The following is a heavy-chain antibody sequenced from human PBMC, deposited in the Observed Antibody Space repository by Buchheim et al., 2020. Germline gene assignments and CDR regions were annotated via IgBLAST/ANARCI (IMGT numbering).Heavy chain of an antibody. D-gene: IGHD2-2*01. J-gene: IGHJ4*02. CDR3: ARGLGYCSSTSCYYYFDY. V-gene: IGHV3-33*01. Sequence: QVQLVESGGGVVQPGRSLRLSCAASGFTFSSYGMHWVRQAPGKGLEWVAVIWYDGSNKYYADSVKGRFTISRDNSKNTLYLQMNSLRAEDTAVYYCARGLGYCSSTSCYYYFDYWGQGTL. CDR1: GFTFSSYG. CDR2: IWYDGSNK.